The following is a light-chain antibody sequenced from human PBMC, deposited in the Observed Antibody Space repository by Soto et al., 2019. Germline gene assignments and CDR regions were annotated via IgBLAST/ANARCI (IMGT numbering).Light chain of an antibody. Sequence: ETVLTQSPGTLSLSPGDRATLSCRASQSVSSSYLAWYQQKPRQAPRLLIYDASRRATGIPDRFSGSGSGTDFTLTISRLEPEDFAVYYCQQYGSTPRTFGQGTKVEIK. V-gene: IGKV3-20*01. CDR3: QQYGSTPRT. CDR2: DAS. CDR1: QSVSSSY. J-gene: IGKJ1*01.